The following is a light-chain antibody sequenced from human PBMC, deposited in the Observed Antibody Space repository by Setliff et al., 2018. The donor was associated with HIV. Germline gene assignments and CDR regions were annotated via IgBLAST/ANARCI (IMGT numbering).Light chain of an antibody. CDR3: SLYTSSSTYV. Sequence: SALTQPASVSGSPGQSITISCTGTRSDVGGYDYVSWYQQHPGKAPKLMIYGVSNRPSGVSNRFSGSKSGNTASLTISGLQAEDEADYYCSLYTSSSTYVFGSGTKVTVL. CDR1: RSDVGGYDY. J-gene: IGLJ1*01. CDR2: GVS. V-gene: IGLV2-14*03.